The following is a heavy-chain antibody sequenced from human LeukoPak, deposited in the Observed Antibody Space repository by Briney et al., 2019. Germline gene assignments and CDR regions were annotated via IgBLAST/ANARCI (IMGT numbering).Heavy chain of an antibody. CDR2: IKQDGTEK. Sequence: PGGSLRLSCAASGFTFSRYWMTWVRQAPGKGLEWVANIKQDGTEKYYVDYVKGRFTIARDNAKNSLYLQMNSLRAEDTDVYYCARDSEWGLLRSDYWGQGTLVTVSS. D-gene: IGHD1-26*01. V-gene: IGHV3-7*05. CDR1: GFTFSRYW. J-gene: IGHJ4*02. CDR3: ARDSEWGLLRSDY.